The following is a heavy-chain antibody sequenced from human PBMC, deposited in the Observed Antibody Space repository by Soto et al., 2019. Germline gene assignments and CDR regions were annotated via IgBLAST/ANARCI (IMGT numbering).Heavy chain of an antibody. V-gene: IGHV3-21*01. CDR1: GFTFSSYS. CDR3: ASDQPGYSNGYGLGY. J-gene: IGHJ4*02. CDR2: ISSSSSYI. D-gene: IGHD5-18*01. Sequence: EVQLVESGGGLVKPGGSLRLSCAASGFTFSSYSMNWVRQAPGKGLEWVSSISSSSSYIYYADSVKGRFTISRDNAKNSLYLHMNSLRAEDTAVYYCASDQPGYSNGYGLGYWGQGTLVTVSS.